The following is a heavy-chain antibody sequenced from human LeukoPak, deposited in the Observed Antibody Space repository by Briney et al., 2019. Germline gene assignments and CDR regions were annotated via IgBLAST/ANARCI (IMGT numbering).Heavy chain of an antibody. J-gene: IGHJ5*02. Sequence: GVSLRLSCAASGFTFSSYGMRWVRQAPGKGLEWVAVISYDGSNKYYADSVKGRFTISRDNSKNTLYLQMNSLRAEDTAVYYCAKSYYGSGSPDPFRFDPWGQGTLVTVSS. V-gene: IGHV3-30*18. CDR2: ISYDGSNK. CDR3: AKSYYGSGSPDPFRFDP. D-gene: IGHD3-10*01. CDR1: GFTFSSYG.